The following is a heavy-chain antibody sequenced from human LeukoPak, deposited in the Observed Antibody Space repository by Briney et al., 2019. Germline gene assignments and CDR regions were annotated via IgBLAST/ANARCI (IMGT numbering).Heavy chain of an antibody. D-gene: IGHD4-17*01. CDR2: ISYDGSNE. Sequence: GGSLRLSCAASGFTFSSYAMHWVRQAPGKGLEWVAVISYDGSNEYYADSVKGRFTISRDNSKNTLYLQMNSLRAEDTAVYYCARGHDYGEYYFDYWGQGTLVTVSS. CDR1: GFTFSSYA. V-gene: IGHV3-30-3*01. J-gene: IGHJ4*02. CDR3: ARGHDYGEYYFDY.